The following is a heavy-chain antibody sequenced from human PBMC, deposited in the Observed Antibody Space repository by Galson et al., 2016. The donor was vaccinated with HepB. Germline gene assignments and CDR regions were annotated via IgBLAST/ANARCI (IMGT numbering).Heavy chain of an antibody. J-gene: IGHJ6*02. Sequence: SLRLSCAASRFTFSAYAMSWVRQAPGKGLEWVSVISSSGSSTYYADSVKGRFTISRDNYKDTLSLQMNSLRAEDTAAYYCAKDGSEDFWRGYQIRYHYYYGMGVWGQGTTVTVSS. D-gene: IGHD3-3*01. V-gene: IGHV3-23*01. CDR1: RFTFSAYA. CDR3: AKDGSEDFWRGYQIRYHYYYGMGV. CDR2: ISSSGSST.